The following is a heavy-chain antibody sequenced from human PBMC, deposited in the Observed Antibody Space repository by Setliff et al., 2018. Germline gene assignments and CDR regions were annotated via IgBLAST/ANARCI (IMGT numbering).Heavy chain of an antibody. CDR1: GASFSDYY. J-gene: IGHJ3*02. Sequence: PSETLSLTCTVYGASFSDYYWGWIRQPPGKGLEWIAEINHSGSTNYNPSLKSRVTISVDTSKNQFSLKLSSVTAADTAVYFCVRGRLRGSCSGPSCTYDPFDIWGQGTTVTVSS. V-gene: IGHV4-34*01. D-gene: IGHD2-2*01. CDR2: INHSGST. CDR3: VRGRLRGSCSGPSCTYDPFDI.